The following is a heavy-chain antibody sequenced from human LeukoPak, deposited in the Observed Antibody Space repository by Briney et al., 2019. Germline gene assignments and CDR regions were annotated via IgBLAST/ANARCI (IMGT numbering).Heavy chain of an antibody. V-gene: IGHV3-23*01. Sequence: GGSLRLSCAASGFTFSSYAMSWVRQAPGKGLEWGSAISGSGGSTYYADSVKGRFAISRDNSKNTLYLQMNSLRDEDTAVYYCARVWHCTSTSCYDYWGQGTLVTVSS. CDR2: ISGSGGST. J-gene: IGHJ4*02. CDR3: ARVWHCTSTSCYDY. D-gene: IGHD2-2*01. CDR1: GFTFSSYA.